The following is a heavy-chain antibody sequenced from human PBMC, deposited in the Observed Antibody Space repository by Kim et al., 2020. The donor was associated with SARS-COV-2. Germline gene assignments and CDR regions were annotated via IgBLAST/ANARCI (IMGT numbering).Heavy chain of an antibody. CDR2: INAGNGNT. V-gene: IGHV1-3*01. J-gene: IGHJ6*02. D-gene: IGHD4-4*01. CDR1: GYTFTSYA. Sequence: ASVKVSCKASGYTFTSYAMHWVRQAPGQRLEWMGWINAGNGNTKYSQKFQGRVTITRDTSASTAYMELSSLRSEDTAVYYCARILMTTHYYYYGMDVWGQGTTVTVSS. CDR3: ARILMTTHYYYYGMDV.